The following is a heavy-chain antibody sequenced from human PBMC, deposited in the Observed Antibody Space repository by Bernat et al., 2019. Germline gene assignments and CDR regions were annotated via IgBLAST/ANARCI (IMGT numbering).Heavy chain of an antibody. Sequence: QVQLQESGPGLVKPSQTLPLTCTVSGGSISSDGYYWSWIRQHPGKGLEWIGYIYYRGSTYDNPSLESRVTISVDTSKRQFSLRLSSVTAADTAVYYCARSFGSSSWYFDLWGRGTLVSVSS. CDR1: GGSISSDGYY. D-gene: IGHD6-13*01. CDR3: ARSFGSSSWYFDL. CDR2: IYYRGST. J-gene: IGHJ2*01. V-gene: IGHV4-31*03.